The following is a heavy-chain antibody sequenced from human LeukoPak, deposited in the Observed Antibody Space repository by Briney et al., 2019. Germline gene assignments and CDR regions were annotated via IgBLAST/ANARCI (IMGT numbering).Heavy chain of an antibody. CDR2: IIPILGIA. V-gene: IGHV1-69*04. Sequence: SVKVSCKASGGTFSSYAISWVRQAPGQGLEWMGRIIPILGIANYAQKFQGRVTITADKSTSTAYMELSSLRSEDTAVYYCARDYSGGYYVGWGQGTLVTVSS. CDR3: ARDYSGGYYVG. CDR1: GGTFSSYA. J-gene: IGHJ4*02. D-gene: IGHD3-10*02.